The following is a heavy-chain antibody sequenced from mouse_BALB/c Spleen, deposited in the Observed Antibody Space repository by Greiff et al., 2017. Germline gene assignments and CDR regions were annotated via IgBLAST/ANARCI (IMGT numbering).Heavy chain of an antibody. V-gene: IGHV1S56*01. Sequence: QVHVKQSGPELVKPGASVRISCKASGYTFTSYDIHWVKQRHGQGLEWIGWITPGYVNTKYNEKFKGKATLTADKSSSTAYMQLSSLTSEDSAVYYCARFYDYYARYFDVWGAGTTVTVSS. D-gene: IGHD1-1*01. J-gene: IGHJ1*01. CDR3: ARFYDYYARYFDV. CDR1: GYTFTSYD. CDR2: ITPGYVNT.